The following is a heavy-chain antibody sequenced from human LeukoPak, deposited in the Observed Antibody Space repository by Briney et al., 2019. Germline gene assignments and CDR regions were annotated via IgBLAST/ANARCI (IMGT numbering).Heavy chain of an antibody. J-gene: IGHJ4*02. CDR1: GFTFSRNA. V-gene: IGHV3-23*01. CDR2: ITTSGGST. CDR3: AKDSEYSSGWYGGYYDY. Sequence: GGSLRLSCAASGFTFSRNAMSWVRQALGKGLEWVSAITTSGGSTYYADSVKGRFTISRDNSKNTLFLQMNSLRAEDTAVYHCAKDSEYSSGWYGGYYDYWGQGTLVTVSS. D-gene: IGHD6-19*01.